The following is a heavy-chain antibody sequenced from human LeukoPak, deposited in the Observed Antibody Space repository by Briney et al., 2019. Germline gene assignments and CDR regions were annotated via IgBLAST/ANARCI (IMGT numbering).Heavy chain of an antibody. CDR1: GFTFSNYA. Sequence: QPGGSLRLSCAASGFTFSNYAIHWVRQAPGKGLEWVADMSPDGSDKFYADSVKGRFTISRDNSKNTLYLQMNSLRAEDTAVYYCARDKYYDFWSGYWHAYDYWGQGTLVTVSS. J-gene: IGHJ4*02. CDR2: MSPDGSDK. V-gene: IGHV3-30*14. CDR3: ARDKYYDFWSGYWHAYDY. D-gene: IGHD3-3*01.